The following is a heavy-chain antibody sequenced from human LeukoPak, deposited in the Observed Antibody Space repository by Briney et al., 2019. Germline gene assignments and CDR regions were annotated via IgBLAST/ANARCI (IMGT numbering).Heavy chain of an antibody. CDR2: IWFDGSRQ. CDR1: GFTFNRNG. CDR3: AKVSAAPGARGAFET. V-gene: IGHV3-30*02. Sequence: PGGSLRLSCAASGFTFNRNGMHWVRQAPGKGLEWVALIWFDGSRQYYGDSVKGRFTISRDNSKNTLYLQMNSLRAEDTAVYYCAKVSAAPGARGAFETWGQGTMVTVSS. D-gene: IGHD2-2*01. J-gene: IGHJ3*02.